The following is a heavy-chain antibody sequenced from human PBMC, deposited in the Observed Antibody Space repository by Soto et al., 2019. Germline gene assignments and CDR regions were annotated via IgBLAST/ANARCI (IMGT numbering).Heavy chain of an antibody. CDR2: ISSDGRTS. CDR1: GFTFRNYG. J-gene: IGHJ4*01. CDR3: AKEVAVAGDFDY. V-gene: IGHV3-30*18. D-gene: IGHD6-19*01. Sequence: PGGSLRLSCVASGFTFRNYGIHWVRQAPGKGLEWVAVISSDGRTSYYADSVKGRFTISRDNSKNTLYLQMDSLRPEDTAVYYCAKEVAVAGDFDYWGLGTLVTVSS.